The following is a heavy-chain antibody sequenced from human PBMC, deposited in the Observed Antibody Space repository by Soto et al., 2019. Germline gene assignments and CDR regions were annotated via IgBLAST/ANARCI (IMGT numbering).Heavy chain of an antibody. V-gene: IGHV3-33*01. CDR1: GFTFSSYG. Sequence: QVQLVESGGGVVQPGRSLRLSCAASGFTFSSYGMHWVRQAPGKGLVWVAVIWYDGSNKYYADSVKGRFTISRDNSKNALYLQMTRLRAEDTAVYYCAIDGWQCLVRVLGNFDYWGQGTLVTVSS. J-gene: IGHJ4*02. CDR3: AIDGWQCLVRVLGNFDY. D-gene: IGHD6-19*01. CDR2: IWYDGSNK.